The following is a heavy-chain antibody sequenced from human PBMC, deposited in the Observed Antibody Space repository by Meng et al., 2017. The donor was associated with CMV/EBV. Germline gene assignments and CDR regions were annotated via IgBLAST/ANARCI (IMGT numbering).Heavy chain of an antibody. CDR2: INHSGST. V-gene: IGHV4-34*01. D-gene: IGHD3-3*01. CDR1: GFTFDDYG. CDR3: ARGMSDFWSGYLDY. J-gene: IGHJ4*02. Sequence: GSLRLSCAASGFTFDDYGMSWVRQAPGKGLEWIGEINHSGSTNYNPSLKSRVTISVDTSKNQFSLKLSSVTAADTAVYYCARGMSDFWSGYLDYWGQGTLVTVSS.